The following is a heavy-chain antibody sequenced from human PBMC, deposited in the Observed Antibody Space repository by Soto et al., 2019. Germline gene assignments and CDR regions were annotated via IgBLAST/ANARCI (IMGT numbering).Heavy chain of an antibody. CDR1: GYTFTGYY. CDR2: INPNSGGT. Sequence: ASVRVSCKASGYTFTGYYMHWVRQAPGQGLEWMGWINPNSGGTNYAQKFQGWVTMTRDTSISTAYMELSRLRSGDTAVYYCARDVQQLDYYYYYGMDVWGQGTTVTVSS. CDR3: ARDVQQLDYYYYYGMDV. J-gene: IGHJ6*02. V-gene: IGHV1-2*04. D-gene: IGHD6-13*01.